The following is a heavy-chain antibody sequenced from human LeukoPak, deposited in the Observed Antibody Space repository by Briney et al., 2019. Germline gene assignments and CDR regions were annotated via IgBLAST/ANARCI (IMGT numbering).Heavy chain of an antibody. CDR1: GFTFRTYW. D-gene: IGHD1-1*01. CDR2: IKQDGSEE. Sequence: GGSLRLSCVASGFTFRTYWMSWVRQAPGKGLEWVANIKQDGSEEYYVDSVKGRFTISRDNAKNSLYLQMNSLRAEDTAVYYCAREKGQLERLGYYYYMDVWGKGTTVTISS. CDR3: AREKGQLERLGYYYYMDV. V-gene: IGHV3-7*01. J-gene: IGHJ6*03.